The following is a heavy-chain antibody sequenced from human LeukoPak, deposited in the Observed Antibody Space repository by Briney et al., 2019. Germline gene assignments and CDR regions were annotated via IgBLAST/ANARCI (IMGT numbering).Heavy chain of an antibody. D-gene: IGHD6-19*01. CDR2: IGTIISTT. CDR1: GFTFGSYE. J-gene: IGHJ4*02. Sequence: GGSLRLPCAASGFTFGSYEMNRVRQAPGKGLEWVSYIGTIISTTYYADSVKGRFTVSRDDVKSSLYLQMSSLRAEDTAVYYCARNVYDLRGQWLVPGFDYWGQGTLVTVSS. V-gene: IGHV3-48*03. CDR3: ARNVYDLRGQWLVPGFDY.